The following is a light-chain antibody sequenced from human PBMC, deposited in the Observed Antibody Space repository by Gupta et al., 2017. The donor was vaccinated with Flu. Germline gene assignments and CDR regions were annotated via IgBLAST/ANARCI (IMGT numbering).Light chain of an antibody. J-gene: IGLJ2*01. V-gene: IGLV1-47*01. CDR2: RNN. CDR1: SSNIGSSY. CDR3: AAWDDSLSGVV. Sequence: QSVLTQPPSASGTPGQRVTISCSGSSSNIGSSYVYWYQQLPGTAPKLLIYRNNQRPSGVPDRFSGSKSGTSASLAISGLRSEVEADYYCAAWDDSLSGVVFGGGTKLTVL.